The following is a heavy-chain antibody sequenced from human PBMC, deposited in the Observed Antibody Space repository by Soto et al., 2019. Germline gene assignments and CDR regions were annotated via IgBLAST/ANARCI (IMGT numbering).Heavy chain of an antibody. CDR3: AVTTGRYHYYYYGMDV. CDR1: GGSISSSSYY. Sequence: SETLSLTCTVSGGSISSSSYYWGWIRQPPGKGLEWIGSIYYSGSTYYNPSLKSRVTISVDTSKNQFSLKLSSVTAADTAVYYCAVTTGRYHYYYYGMDVWGQGTTVTVSS. CDR2: IYYSGST. J-gene: IGHJ6*02. V-gene: IGHV4-39*01. D-gene: IGHD3-10*01.